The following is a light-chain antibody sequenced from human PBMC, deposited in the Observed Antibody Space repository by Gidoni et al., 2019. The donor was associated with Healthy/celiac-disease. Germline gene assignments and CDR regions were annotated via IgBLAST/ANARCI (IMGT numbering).Light chain of an antibody. V-gene: IGKV2-28*01. CDR3: MQALQTPLT. CDR1: SLLHSNGYNY. CDR2: LGS. Sequence: SLLHSNGYNYLDWYLQKTGQSPQLLIYLGSNRASGVPDRFSGSGSGTDFTLKISRVEAEDVVFYYCMQALQTPLTFGGGTKVEIK. J-gene: IGKJ4*01.